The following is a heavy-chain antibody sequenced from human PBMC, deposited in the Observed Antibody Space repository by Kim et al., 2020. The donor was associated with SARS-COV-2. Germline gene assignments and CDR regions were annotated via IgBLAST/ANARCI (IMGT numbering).Heavy chain of an antibody. CDR3: AKGNGDRRGYYYAYYYFYMDV. Sequence: GGSLRLSCAASGFTFSSYAMSWVRQAPGKGLEWVSSISGSGGSTYYTDSVKGRFTISRDNPKSPLYLQMSSLRAAEPALYYCAKGNGDRRGYYYAYYYFYMDVWGTGTTVSVFS. D-gene: IGHD3-22*01. CDR1: GFTFSSYA. CDR2: ISGSGGST. J-gene: IGHJ6*03. V-gene: IGHV3-23*01.